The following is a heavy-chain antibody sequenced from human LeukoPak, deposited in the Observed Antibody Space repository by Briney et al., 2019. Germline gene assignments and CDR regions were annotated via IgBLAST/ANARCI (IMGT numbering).Heavy chain of an antibody. V-gene: IGHV3-23*01. CDR3: ARGSTYDFWSGDALDV. CDR1: GFTFSSYS. D-gene: IGHD3-3*01. CDR2: ISGSAEKT. J-gene: IGHJ3*01. Sequence: GGSLRLSCAASGFTFSSYSMNWVRQAPGKGLEWVSSISGSAEKTYYADSVKGRFTISRGSSQKILNLQMNNLRVEDTAIYYCARGSTYDFWSGDALDVWGQGTMVTVAS.